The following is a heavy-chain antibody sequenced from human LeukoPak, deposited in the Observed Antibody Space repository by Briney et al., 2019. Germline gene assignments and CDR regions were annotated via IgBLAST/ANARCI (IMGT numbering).Heavy chain of an antibody. CDR1: GFTFDDYA. D-gene: IGHD2-21*02. CDR3: AKAISADSHAFDI. CDR2: ISWNSGSI. V-gene: IGHV3-9*01. Sequence: GGSLRLSCAASGFTFDDYAMHWVRQAPGKGLEWVSGISWNSGSIGYADSVKGRFTTSRDNAKNSLYLQMNSLRAEDTALYYCAKAISADSHAFDIWGQGTMVTVSS. J-gene: IGHJ3*02.